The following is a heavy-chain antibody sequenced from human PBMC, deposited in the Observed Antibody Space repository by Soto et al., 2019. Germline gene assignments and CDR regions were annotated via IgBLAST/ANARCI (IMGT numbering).Heavy chain of an antibody. CDR2: IYWDDDK. J-gene: IGHJ4*02. CDR3: APAGDYALLTFAH. CDR1: GFSLSSYGMG. V-gene: IGHV2-5*02. Sequence: QITLKESGPTLVRPAQTLTLTCGFSGFSLSSYGMGVAWIRQPPGKALEWLALIYWDDDKRYSPSLKDRLATPKHTSSNQGALTTPNMDPGDTPTYFCAPAGDYALLTFAHWGPGTLATVSS. D-gene: IGHD4-17*01.